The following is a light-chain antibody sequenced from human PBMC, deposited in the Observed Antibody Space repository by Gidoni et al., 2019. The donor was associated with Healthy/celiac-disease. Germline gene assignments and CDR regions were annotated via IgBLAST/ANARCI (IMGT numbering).Light chain of an antibody. CDR2: VKSDGSH. CDR3: GVSPTIDGQVGWV. Sequence: LPGLTEPPSASALLGVSIKRTGTLSSEHRTYTIEWYQQSPGRYPQYMMKVKSDGSHSKVDGIPDRFMGSSSGADPSRTFSNLQSDDEAEYHLGVSPTIDGQVGWVFGGGTKLTVL. J-gene: IGLJ2*01. CDR1: SEHRTYT. V-gene: IGLV4-3*01.